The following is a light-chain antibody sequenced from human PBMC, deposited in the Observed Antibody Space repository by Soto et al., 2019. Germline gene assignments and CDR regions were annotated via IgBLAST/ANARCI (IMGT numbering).Light chain of an antibody. V-gene: IGKV1-5*03. Sequence: DIQMTQSPCTLSASVGDRVTITCRASQSISTWLAWYQQKPGKAPKLLIYKASSLESGVPSRLSGSGSGTVFTLTISSPHPDDFATYYCQQYNSYSTFGQGTKVDIK. J-gene: IGKJ1*01. CDR1: QSISTW. CDR2: KAS. CDR3: QQYNSYST.